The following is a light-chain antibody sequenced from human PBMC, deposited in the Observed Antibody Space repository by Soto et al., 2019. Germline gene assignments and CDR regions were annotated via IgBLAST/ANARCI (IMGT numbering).Light chain of an antibody. V-gene: IGKV3-20*01. CDR3: QQLDMSLPSWT. CDR2: GAS. J-gene: IGKJ1*01. Sequence: ETVLTQSPGTLSLSPGERATLSCRASQSVSSNYLAWYQHIPGQAPRLLIYGASTRATGIPDRFSGSGAGTDFTLTISRLEPEDFAVYFCQQLDMSLPSWTFGQGTKVE. CDR1: QSVSSNY.